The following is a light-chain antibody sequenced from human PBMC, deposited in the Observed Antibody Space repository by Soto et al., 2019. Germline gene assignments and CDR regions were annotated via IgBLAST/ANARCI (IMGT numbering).Light chain of an antibody. CDR3: DSWDNSLSVVL. V-gene: IGLV1-51*01. CDR2: DNY. J-gene: IGLJ2*01. CDR1: SSNIGSNY. Sequence: QSMLTQPPSVSAAPGQRVTISCSGSSSNIGSNYVSWYQQLPGTAPKLLIYDNYKRPSGIPDRFSGSTSGTSATLAIAGLQTGDEADYYCDSWDNSLSVVLFGGGTKLTVL.